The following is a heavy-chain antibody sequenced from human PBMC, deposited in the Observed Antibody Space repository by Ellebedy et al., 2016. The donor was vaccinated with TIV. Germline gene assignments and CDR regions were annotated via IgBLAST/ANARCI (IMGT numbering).Heavy chain of an antibody. V-gene: IGHV1-18*01. CDR2: ISAYNGNT. D-gene: IGHD3-10*01. CDR3: ARDWGPHYYGSGLEPGPYGMDV. J-gene: IGHJ6*02. Sequence: ASVKVSXXASGYTFTSYAISWVRQAPGQGLEWMGWISAYNGNTNYAQKLQGRVTMTTDTSTSTAYMELRSLRSDDTAVYYCARDWGPHYYGSGLEPGPYGMDVWGQGTTVTVSS. CDR1: GYTFTSYA.